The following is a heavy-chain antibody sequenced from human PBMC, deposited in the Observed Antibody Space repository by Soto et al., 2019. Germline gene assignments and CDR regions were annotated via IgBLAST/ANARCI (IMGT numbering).Heavy chain of an antibody. J-gene: IGHJ3*02. V-gene: IGHV4-31*03. CDR1: GGSISSGGYY. CDR3: ASTAKGLDTNIIVAFDI. D-gene: IGHD1-1*01. Sequence: QVQLQESGPGLVKPSQTLSLTCTVSGGSISSGGYYWSWIRQHPGKGLEWIGYIYYSGSTYYNPSLKSRVTISVATSKNQFSLKLSSVTAADTAVYYCASTAKGLDTNIIVAFDIWGQGTMVTVSS. CDR2: IYYSGST.